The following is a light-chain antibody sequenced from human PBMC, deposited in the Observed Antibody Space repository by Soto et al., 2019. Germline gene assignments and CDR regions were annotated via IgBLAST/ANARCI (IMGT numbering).Light chain of an antibody. V-gene: IGKV3-15*01. CDR1: QNVGRY. Sequence: EIVMTQSPDTLSVSPGDRATLSCRASQNVGRYVAWYQQRPGQAPRLLIHGTSTRAADIPARFSGSVSGTEFTLTINSLQPEDFVIYYCQQYNNWPPMSTFGQGTKLEMK. J-gene: IGKJ2*01. CDR3: QQYNNWPPMST. CDR2: GTS.